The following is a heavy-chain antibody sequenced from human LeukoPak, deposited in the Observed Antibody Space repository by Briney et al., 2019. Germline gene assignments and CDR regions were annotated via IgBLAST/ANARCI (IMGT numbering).Heavy chain of an antibody. CDR1: GGSINNYY. Sequence: SETLSLTCTVSGGSINNYYWSWIRQPPGKGLEWIGYISYSGSTDYNPSLKCRVTISVDTSKDQFSLVLTSVTAADTAVYYCTREPDTVTAGVWGQGTLVTVSS. CDR3: TREPDTVTAGV. J-gene: IGHJ4*02. V-gene: IGHV4-59*01. CDR2: ISYSGST. D-gene: IGHD4-17*01.